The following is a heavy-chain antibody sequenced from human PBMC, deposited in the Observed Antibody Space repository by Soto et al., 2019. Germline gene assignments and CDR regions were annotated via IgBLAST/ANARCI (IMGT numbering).Heavy chain of an antibody. CDR2: IYHSGST. D-gene: IGHD3-22*01. CDR3: ARATYYYDSSGHNNWFNP. CDR1: GGSISSGGYS. Sequence: SETLSITCAVSGGSISSGGYSWCWIRQPPGKGLEWIGYIYHSGSTYYNPSLKSRVTISVDRSKNQFSLKLSSVTAADTAVYYCARATYYYDSSGHNNWFNPWGQGTLVTVSS. J-gene: IGHJ5*02. V-gene: IGHV4-30-2*01.